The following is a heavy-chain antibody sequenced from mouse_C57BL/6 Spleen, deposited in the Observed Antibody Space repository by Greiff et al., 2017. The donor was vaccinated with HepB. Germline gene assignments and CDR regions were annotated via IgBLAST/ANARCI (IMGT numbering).Heavy chain of an antibody. D-gene: IGHD1-1*01. CDR3: ARDHYGSSYDFDY. Sequence: EVKVVESGGGLVKPGGSLKLSCAASGFTFSSYAMSWVRQTPEKRLEWVATISDGGSYTYYPDNVKGRFTISRDNAKNNLYLQMSHLKSEDTAMYYCARDHYGSSYDFDYWGQGTTLTVSS. V-gene: IGHV5-4*01. CDR1: GFTFSSYA. CDR2: ISDGGSYT. J-gene: IGHJ2*01.